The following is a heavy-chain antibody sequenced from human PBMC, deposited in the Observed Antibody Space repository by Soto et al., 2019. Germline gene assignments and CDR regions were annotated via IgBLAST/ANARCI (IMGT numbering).Heavy chain of an antibody. Sequence: GGSLRLSCAASGFTFSSYAMSWVRQAPGKGLEWVSAISGSGGSTYYADSVKGRFTISRDNSKNTLYLQMNSLRAEDTAVYYCAKVSDYDFWSGYYGGYYYMDVWGKGTTVTVS. CDR3: AKVSDYDFWSGYYGGYYYMDV. V-gene: IGHV3-23*01. CDR2: ISGSGGST. CDR1: GFTFSSYA. D-gene: IGHD3-3*01. J-gene: IGHJ6*03.